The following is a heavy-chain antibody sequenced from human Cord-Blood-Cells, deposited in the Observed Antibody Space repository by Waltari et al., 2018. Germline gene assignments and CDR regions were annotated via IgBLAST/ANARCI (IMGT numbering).Heavy chain of an antibody. CDR3: ARGRWLDGGYHDAVDI. V-gene: IGHV1-8*03. D-gene: IGHD1-26*01. CDR2: MNHTSGNT. CDR1: GYTFTSYD. J-gene: IGHJ3*02. Sequence: QVQLVQSGAEVKKPGASVKVSCKASGYTFTSYDINWVRQATGQGLEWMGWMNHTSGNTGYAKKFQGRVTITRNTSISTAYMELSRLRSEDTAVYYWARGRWLDGGYHDAVDIWGQGTMVTVSS.